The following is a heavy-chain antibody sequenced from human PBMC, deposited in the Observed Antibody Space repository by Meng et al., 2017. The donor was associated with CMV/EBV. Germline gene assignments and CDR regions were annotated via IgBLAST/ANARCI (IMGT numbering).Heavy chain of an antibody. J-gene: IGHJ6*02. CDR2: ISGSGGST. V-gene: IGHV3-23*01. Sequence: GESLKISCAASGFTFSSYAMSWVRQAPGKGLEWVSAISGSGGSTYYADSVKGRFTISRDNSKKTLYMQMNSRRAEDTAVYYCAKELPQIFPNYYYGMDVWGQGTTVTVSS. CDR1: GFTFSSYA. CDR3: AKELPQIFPNYYYGMDV.